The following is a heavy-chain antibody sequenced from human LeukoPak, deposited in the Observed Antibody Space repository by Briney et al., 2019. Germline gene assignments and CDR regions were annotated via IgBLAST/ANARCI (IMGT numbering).Heavy chain of an antibody. CDR2: IYHSGNT. CDR3: ARGLYDSSGYYPRYYYYMDV. V-gene: IGHV4-4*02. Sequence: SGTLSLTCAVSGGSISSSNWWSWVRQPPGKGLAWIGEIYHSGNTNYNPSLKSRVTISVDKSKNQFSLKLSSVTAADTAVYYCARGLYDSSGYYPRYYYYMDVWGKGTTVTVSS. J-gene: IGHJ6*03. CDR1: GGSISSSNW. D-gene: IGHD3-22*01.